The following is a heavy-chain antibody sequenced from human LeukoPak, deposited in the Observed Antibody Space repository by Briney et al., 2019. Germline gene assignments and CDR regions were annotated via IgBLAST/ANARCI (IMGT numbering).Heavy chain of an antibody. D-gene: IGHD3-9*01. J-gene: IGHJ4*02. CDR1: GYTFTSYY. Sequence: GASVKVSCKASGYTFTSYYMHWVRQAPGQGLEWMGIINPSGGSTSYAQKFQGRVTMTRDTSISTAYMELSRLTSDDTAVYYCATLDWRPPFNYWGQGTLVTVSS. CDR2: INPSGGST. CDR3: ATLDWRPPFNY. V-gene: IGHV1-46*01.